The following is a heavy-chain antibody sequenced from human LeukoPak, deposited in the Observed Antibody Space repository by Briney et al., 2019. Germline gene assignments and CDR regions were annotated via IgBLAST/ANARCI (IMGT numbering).Heavy chain of an antibody. CDR3: ARWGTGPSGYFDY. D-gene: IGHD3-16*01. Sequence: ASVKVSCKASGYTFTGYYMHWVRQAPGQGLEWMGWINPNSGGTNYAQKFQGRVTMTRDTSISTACMELSRLRSDDTAVYYCARWGTGPSGYFDYWGQGTLVTVSS. CDR1: GYTFTGYY. J-gene: IGHJ4*02. CDR2: INPNSGGT. V-gene: IGHV1-2*02.